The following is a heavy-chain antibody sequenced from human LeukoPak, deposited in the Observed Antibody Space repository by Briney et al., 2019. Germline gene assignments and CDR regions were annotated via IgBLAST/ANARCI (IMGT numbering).Heavy chain of an antibody. CDR1: GLSITRYG. CDR3: AKDRYCNGGNCYYDAFDI. CDR2: IWYDGNNK. Sequence: PGGSLRLSCAVSGLSITRYGMHWVRQAPGKGLECVAVIWYDGNNKYYTDSVKGRFTISRDNSENTLYLQMNSLRADDTAVYYCAKDRYCNGGNCYYDAFDIWGQGTMVAVSS. D-gene: IGHD2-15*01. V-gene: IGHV3-30*02. J-gene: IGHJ3*02.